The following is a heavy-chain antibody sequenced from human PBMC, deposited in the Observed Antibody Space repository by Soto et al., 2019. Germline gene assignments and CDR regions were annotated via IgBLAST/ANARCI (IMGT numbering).Heavy chain of an antibody. CDR2: IIPIFGTA. Sequence: SVKVSCKASGGTFSSYAISWVRQAPGQGLEWMGGIIPIFGTANYAQKFQGRVTITADESTSTAYMELSSLRSEDTAVYYCARALDYYGSGSYYNFYYYYGMDVWGQGTTVTVSS. CDR3: ARALDYYGSGSYYNFYYYYGMDV. D-gene: IGHD3-10*01. J-gene: IGHJ6*02. CDR1: GGTFSSYA. V-gene: IGHV1-69*13.